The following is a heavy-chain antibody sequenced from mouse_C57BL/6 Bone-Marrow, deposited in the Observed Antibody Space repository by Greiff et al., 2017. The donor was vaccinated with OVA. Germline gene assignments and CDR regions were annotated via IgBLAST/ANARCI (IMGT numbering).Heavy chain of an antibody. CDR2: IWSDGST. D-gene: IGHD2-4*01. Sequence: QVQLKESGPGLVAPSQSLSITCTVSGFSLTSYGVHWVRQPPGKGLAWLVVIWSDGSTTYNSALKSRLSISKDNSKSQVFLKMNSLQTDNTAMYYCARHRNDYDGWFAYWGQGTLVTVSA. CDR1: GFSLTSYG. J-gene: IGHJ3*01. CDR3: ARHRNDYDGWFAY. V-gene: IGHV2-6-1*01.